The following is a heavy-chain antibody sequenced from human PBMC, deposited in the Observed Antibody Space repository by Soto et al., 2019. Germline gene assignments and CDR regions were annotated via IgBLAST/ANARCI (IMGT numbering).Heavy chain of an antibody. D-gene: IGHD4-17*01. CDR3: ARHDVSYGDYAWFDP. CDR2: IYYSGST. J-gene: IGHJ5*02. CDR1: GGSVSSISYY. Sequence: QVQLQESGPGLVKPSETLSLTCTVSGGSVSSISYYWGCIRQPPGKGLEWIGSIYYSGSTYYKPSLKSRVTISVDTSKNQFSLKLSSVTAADTAVYYCARHDVSYGDYAWFDPWGQGTLVTVSS. V-gene: IGHV4-39*01.